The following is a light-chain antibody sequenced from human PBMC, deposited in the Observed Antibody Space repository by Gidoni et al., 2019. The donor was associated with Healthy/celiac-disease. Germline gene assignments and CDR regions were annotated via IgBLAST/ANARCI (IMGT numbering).Light chain of an antibody. V-gene: IGLV1-44*01. CDR3: AAWDDSLNGVV. Sequence: QSVLTQPPSASGTTGQRVTISCSGSSYNIGSNTVDWYQQLPGTAPQLLIYSNNQRPSGVPDRFSGSKSGTSASLAISGLQSEDEADYYCAAWDDSLNGVVFGGGTKLTVL. CDR1: SYNIGSNT. J-gene: IGLJ2*01. CDR2: SNN.